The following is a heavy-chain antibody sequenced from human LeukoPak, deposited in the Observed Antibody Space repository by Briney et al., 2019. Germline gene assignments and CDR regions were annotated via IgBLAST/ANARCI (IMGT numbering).Heavy chain of an antibody. CDR1: GYTFTSGG. CDR3: ARDAPRWRNVFDF. V-gene: IGHV1-18*01. CDR2: VSAYNGDT. D-gene: IGHD4-23*01. Sequence: ASVRVSCKTSGYTFTSGGICWVRQAPGQGLEWMGWVSAYNGDTNYAQKFRGRVTMTRDTSTSTAYMELRSLRSDDTAVYYCARDAPRWRNVFDFWGQGTMVSVSS. J-gene: IGHJ3*01.